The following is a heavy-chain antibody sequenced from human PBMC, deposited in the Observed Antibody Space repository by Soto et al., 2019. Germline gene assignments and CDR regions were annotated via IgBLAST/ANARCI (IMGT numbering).Heavy chain of an antibody. CDR2: IDPSDSYI. V-gene: IGHV5-10-1*01. CDR1: GYSFTKYW. J-gene: IGHJ6*02. D-gene: IGHD3-16*01. CDR3: ARHYICRGGDCYYYGMDV. Sequence: GESLKISCKGSGYSFTKYWISWVRQMPGKGLEWMGRIDPSDSYINYSTSFQGHVTTSADKSINTAYLQWSSLRAADTAIYYCARHYICRGGDCYYYGMDVWGQGTTVTVSS.